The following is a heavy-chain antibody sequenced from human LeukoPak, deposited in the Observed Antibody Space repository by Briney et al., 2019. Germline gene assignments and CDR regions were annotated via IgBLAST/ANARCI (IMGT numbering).Heavy chain of an antibody. CDR2: IYYSWSS. CDR1: GGSIYSGGSY. CDR3: ARDNGDYRSIYYYMDV. Sequence: SETLSLTCTVPGGSIYSGGSYWSWIRQHPGKGLEWIGCIYYSWSSYYNPSLKSRVTLSLDTSKNQFSLNLSSVTAADTAVYYCARDNGDYRSIYYYMDVWGKGTTVTVSS. J-gene: IGHJ6*03. V-gene: IGHV4-31*03. D-gene: IGHD4-11*01.